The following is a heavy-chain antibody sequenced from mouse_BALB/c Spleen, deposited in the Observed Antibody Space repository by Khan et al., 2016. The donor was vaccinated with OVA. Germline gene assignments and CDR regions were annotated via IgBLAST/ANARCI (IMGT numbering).Heavy chain of an antibody. D-gene: IGHD2-5*01. CDR3: ARSYYSNYREAMDY. CDR1: GFSLTGYG. CDR2: IWGDGST. V-gene: IGHV2-6-7*01. Sequence: QVQLKESGPGLVAPSQSLSITCTVSGFSLTGYGVNWVRQPPRKGLEWLGMIWGDGSTDYNSALKSRLSISKDNSKSQVFLKMNSLQTDDTARYYGARSYYSNYREAMDYWGQGTSVTVSS. J-gene: IGHJ4*01.